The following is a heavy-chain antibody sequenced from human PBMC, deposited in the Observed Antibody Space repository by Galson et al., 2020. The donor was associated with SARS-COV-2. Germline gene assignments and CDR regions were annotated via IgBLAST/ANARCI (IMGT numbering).Heavy chain of an antibody. V-gene: IGHV4-30-4*08. CDR1: GGTISSDDYY. CDR2: IYHNGNA. J-gene: IGHJ4*02. D-gene: IGHD2-15*01. CDR3: ARDHCSGAACYFDN. Sequence: SETLSLTCIVSGGTISSDDYYWSWIRQSPGKGLEWIGYIYHNGNAYYNPSLKSRLTISVDTSKNQFSLRFSSVTAADTAVYYCARDHCSGAACYFDNWGQGTLVTVSS.